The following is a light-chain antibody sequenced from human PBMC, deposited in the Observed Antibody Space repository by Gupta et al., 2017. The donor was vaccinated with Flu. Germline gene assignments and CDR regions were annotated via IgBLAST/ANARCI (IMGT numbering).Light chain of an antibody. CDR2: WAS. Sequence: VITPSPASLAVSLGERATINCKSSQSVLYSSNNKNYLAWYQQKPGQPPKLLIYWASTRESGVHDRFSGSGSGTDFTLTISSLQDEDVAVYYCQQDYSTPLTFDGGTKVEIK. CDR3: QQDYSTPLT. J-gene: IGKJ4*01. CDR1: QSVLYSSNNKNY. V-gene: IGKV4-1*01.